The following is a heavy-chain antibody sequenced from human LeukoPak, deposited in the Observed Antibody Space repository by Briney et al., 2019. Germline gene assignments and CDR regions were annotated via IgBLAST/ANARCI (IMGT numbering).Heavy chain of an antibody. Sequence: QTGGSLRLSCAASGFTFSSYGMHWVRQAPGKGLEWVSYISSSGSTIYYADSVKGRFTISRDNAKNSLYLQMNSLRAEDTAVYYCARRSSTSCCDFDYWGQGTLVTVSS. J-gene: IGHJ4*02. D-gene: IGHD2-2*01. CDR2: ISSSGSTI. CDR3: ARRSSTSCCDFDY. CDR1: GFTFSSYG. V-gene: IGHV3-48*04.